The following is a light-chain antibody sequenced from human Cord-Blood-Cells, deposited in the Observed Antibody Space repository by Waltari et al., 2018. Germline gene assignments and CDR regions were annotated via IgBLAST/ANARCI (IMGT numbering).Light chain of an antibody. CDR2: WAF. CDR1: QSVLYSSNNKNY. V-gene: IGKV4-1*01. CDR3: QQYYSTPWT. J-gene: IGKJ1*01. Sequence: DIVMTQSSDSLAVSLGESATMNCKSRQSVLYSSNNKNYLAWYQQKPGQPPKLLIYWAFTRESGVPDRFSGSGSGTDFTLTISSLQAEDVAVYYCQQYYSTPWTFGQGTKVEIK.